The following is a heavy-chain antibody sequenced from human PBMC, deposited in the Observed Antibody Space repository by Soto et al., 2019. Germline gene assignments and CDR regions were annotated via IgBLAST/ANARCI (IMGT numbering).Heavy chain of an antibody. CDR2: IIPLFGTA. Sequence: QVQLVQSGAEVKKPGSSVKVSCKASGGTFSSYGFSWVRQAPGQGLEWMGGIIPLFGTANYAQKFQGRVTITGDESRSTTYMELSSLRSEDSAVYYCARDECSGGSCYSDYWGQGTLVTVSS. J-gene: IGHJ4*02. V-gene: IGHV1-69*01. CDR1: GGTFSSYG. CDR3: ARDECSGGSCYSDY. D-gene: IGHD2-15*01.